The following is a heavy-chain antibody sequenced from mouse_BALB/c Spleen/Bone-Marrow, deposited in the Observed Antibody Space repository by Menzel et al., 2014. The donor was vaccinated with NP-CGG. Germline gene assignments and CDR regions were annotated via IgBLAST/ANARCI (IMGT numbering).Heavy chain of an antibody. CDR2: IDPENGNT. D-gene: IGHD2-4*01. CDR3: ARGLRHAMDY. Sequence: DVQLQESGAELVRPGALVKLSCKASGFNIKDYYMHWVKQRPEQGLEWIGWIDPENGNTIYDPKFQGKASITADTSSNTAYLQLSSLPSEDTAAYYCARGLRHAMDYWGQGTSVTVSS. J-gene: IGHJ4*01. V-gene: IGHV14-1*02. CDR1: GFNIKDYY.